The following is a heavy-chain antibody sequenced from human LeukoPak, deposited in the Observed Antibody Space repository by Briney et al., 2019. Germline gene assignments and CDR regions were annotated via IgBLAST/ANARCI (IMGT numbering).Heavy chain of an antibody. J-gene: IGHJ4*02. CDR1: GYTFTGYY. CDR2: MNPNSGNT. V-gene: IGHV1-8*02. Sequence: ASVKVSCKASGYTFTGYYMHWVRQAPGQGREWMGWMNPNSGNTGYAQKFQGRVTMTRNTSISTAYMELSSLRSEDTAAYYCARDRRIYGSGSYSDWGQGTLVTVSS. CDR3: ARDRRIYGSGSYSD. D-gene: IGHD3-10*01.